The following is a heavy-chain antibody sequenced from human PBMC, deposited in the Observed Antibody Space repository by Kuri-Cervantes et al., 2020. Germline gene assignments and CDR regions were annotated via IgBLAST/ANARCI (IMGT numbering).Heavy chain of an antibody. CDR1: GGSFSGYY. CDR2: INHSGST. D-gene: IGHD2-2*01. J-gene: IGHJ3*02. Sequence: GSLRLSCAVYGGSFSGYYWSWIRQPPGKGLEWIGEINHSGSTNYNPSLKSRVTISVDTSKNQFSLKLSSVTAADTAVYYCASGTILDIWGQGTMVTVSS. V-gene: IGHV4-34*01. CDR3: ASGTILDI.